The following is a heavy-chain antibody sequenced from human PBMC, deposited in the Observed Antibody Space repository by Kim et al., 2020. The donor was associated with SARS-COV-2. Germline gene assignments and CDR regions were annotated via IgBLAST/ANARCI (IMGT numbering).Heavy chain of an antibody. J-gene: IGHJ5*02. CDR2: MNPNSGNT. V-gene: IGHV1-8*01. D-gene: IGHD2-2*01. CDR3: ARGPEGSSFSCSYWFDP. CDR1: GYTFTSYD. Sequence: ASVKVSCKASGYTFTSYDINWVRQANGQGLEWMGWMNPNSGNTGYAQKFQGRVTMTRNTSISTAYMELSSLRSEDTALYYCARGPEGSSFSCSYWFDPWGQGTLVTVSS.